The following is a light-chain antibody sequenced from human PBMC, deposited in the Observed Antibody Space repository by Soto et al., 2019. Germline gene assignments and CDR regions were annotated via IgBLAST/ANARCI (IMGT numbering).Light chain of an antibody. CDR2: GAS. CDR3: QQYGSSPGWT. Sequence: EIVLTQSPGTLFLSPGERATVSCRASQSVSNSYLAWYQHKPGQAPRLLIYGASSRVTGIPDRFSGSGSGTDFTLTITRLEPEDFAVYYCQQYGSSPGWTFGQGTKVEIK. CDR1: QSVSNSY. J-gene: IGKJ1*01. V-gene: IGKV3-20*01.